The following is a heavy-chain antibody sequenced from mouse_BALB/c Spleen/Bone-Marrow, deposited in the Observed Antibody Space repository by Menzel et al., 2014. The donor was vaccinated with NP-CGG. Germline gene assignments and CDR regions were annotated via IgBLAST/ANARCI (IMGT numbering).Heavy chain of an antibody. V-gene: IGHV14-3*02. CDR1: GFNIKDTY. Sequence: VQLKDSGTDLVKPGASVKLSCTASGFNIKDTYMHWVKQRPEQGLDWIGRIDPASGNIQYDPKFQGRAAITADTSSNTAYLQLSGLSSEDTAVYYCASLTGTFDYWGQGTPLTVSS. J-gene: IGHJ2*01. CDR3: ASLTGTFDY. CDR2: IDPASGNI. D-gene: IGHD4-1*01.